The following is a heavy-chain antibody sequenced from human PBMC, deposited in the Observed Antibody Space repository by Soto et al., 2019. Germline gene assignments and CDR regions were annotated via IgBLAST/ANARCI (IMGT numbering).Heavy chain of an antibody. J-gene: IGHJ6*02. V-gene: IGHV1-69*09. D-gene: IGHD2-21*02. CDR1: GRTFSSSG. CDR2: IDPNHDKT. Sequence: QVHLVQSGPEVKKPGSSVKVSCKGSGRTFSSSGLSWVRQAPGQGLEWMGMIDPNHDKTNYAQKFQGRVTMTGDEATGTAYMELGSLSSDDTAVYYCVRSRRHRYSADCYDVEVWGRGSRLTVSS. CDR3: VRSRRHRYSADCYDVEV.